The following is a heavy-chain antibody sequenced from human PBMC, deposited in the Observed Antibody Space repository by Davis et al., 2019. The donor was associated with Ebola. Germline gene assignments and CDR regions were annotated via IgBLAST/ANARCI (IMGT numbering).Heavy chain of an antibody. J-gene: IGHJ4*02. Sequence: GGSLRPSCTASGFTVSSNHMSWVRQAPGEGLEWVSVIYDQSTAYADAVRGRFIISRDKSNNTLYLEMSSLRVDDTAVYYCATTQWLREFDNWGQGTLVTVSS. D-gene: IGHD6-19*01. CDR1: GFTVSSNH. V-gene: IGHV3-53*05. CDR3: ATTQWLREFDN. CDR2: IYDQST.